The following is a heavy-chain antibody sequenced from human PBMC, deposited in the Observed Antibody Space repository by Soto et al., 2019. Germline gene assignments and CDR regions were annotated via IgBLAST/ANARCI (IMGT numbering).Heavy chain of an antibody. D-gene: IGHD6-13*01. CDR3: ASQSSNNWYYYGMDV. Sequence: GGSLRLSCAASGFTVSSMYMSWVRQAPGKGLEWVSAIYSGGTTYSADSVKGRFTISRDNSKNTLYLQMNSLRVEDTAVYYCASQSSNNWYYYGMDVWGQGTTVTVSS. V-gene: IGHV3-66*04. CDR2: IYSGGTT. J-gene: IGHJ6*02. CDR1: GFTVSSMY.